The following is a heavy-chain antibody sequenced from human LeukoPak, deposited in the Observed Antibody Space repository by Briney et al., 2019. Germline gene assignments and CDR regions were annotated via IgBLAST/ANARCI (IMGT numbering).Heavy chain of an antibody. CDR1: GFTFSDYY. Sequence: PGGSLRLSCAASGFTFSDYYMSWIPPAPGKGLEWVSYISSTVITTYYADSVKGRFTISRDNAKNSLYLQMNSLRAEDTAVYYCVRSVYNWNDVDYWGQGTLVTVSS. V-gene: IGHV3-11*01. D-gene: IGHD1-20*01. CDR3: VRSVYNWNDVDY. J-gene: IGHJ4*02. CDR2: ISSTVITT.